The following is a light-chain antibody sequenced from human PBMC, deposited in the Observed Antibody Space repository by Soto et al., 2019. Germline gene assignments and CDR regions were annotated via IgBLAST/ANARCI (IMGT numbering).Light chain of an antibody. J-gene: IGKJ2*01. CDR1: QRVSSNY. CDR3: QRYGGSLPFT. CDR2: GAF. V-gene: IGKV3-20*01. Sequence: EIVLTQSPGTLSSSPGERATLSCRASQRVSSNYLAWYQQKPGQPPRLLIYGAFTRATGIPDRFSGSGSGTDFTLTISRLEPDDFAVYFCQRYGGSLPFTFGQGTKAEI.